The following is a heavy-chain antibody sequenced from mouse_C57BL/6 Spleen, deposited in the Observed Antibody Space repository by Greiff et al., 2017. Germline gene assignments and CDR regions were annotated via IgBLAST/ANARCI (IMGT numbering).Heavy chain of an antibody. Sequence: VQLQQSGAELVRPGTSVKVSCKASGYAFTNYLIEWVKQRPGQGLEWIGVINPGSGGTNYNEKFKGKATLTADKSSSTAYMQLSSLTSEDSAVYFCARSRDYYGSSPWYFDVWGTGTTVTVSS. V-gene: IGHV1-54*01. CDR3: ARSRDYYGSSPWYFDV. CDR2: INPGSGGT. J-gene: IGHJ1*03. D-gene: IGHD1-1*01. CDR1: GYAFTNYL.